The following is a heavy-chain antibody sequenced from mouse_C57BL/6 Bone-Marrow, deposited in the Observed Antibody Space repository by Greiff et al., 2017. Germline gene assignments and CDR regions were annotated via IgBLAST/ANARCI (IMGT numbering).Heavy chain of an antibody. J-gene: IGHJ4*01. CDR2: IDPNSGGT. V-gene: IGHV1-72*01. CDR1: GYTFTSYW. D-gene: IGHD2-4*01. Sequence: VQLQQPGAELVKPGASVKLSCKASGYTFTSYWMHWVKPRPGRGLEWIGRIDPNSGGTKYNEKVKSKATLTVDKPSSTAYMQLSSLTSEDSAVYYCARSRRLRRWGAMDYWGQGTSVTVSS. CDR3: ARSRRLRRWGAMDY.